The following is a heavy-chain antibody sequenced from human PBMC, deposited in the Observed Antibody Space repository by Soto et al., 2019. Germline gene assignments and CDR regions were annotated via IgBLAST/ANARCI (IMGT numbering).Heavy chain of an antibody. CDR2: IIPICGTA. V-gene: IGHV1-69*13. CDR3: ARDRFTARGKGYYYGMDV. Sequence: SVKVSCKASGGTFSSYAISRVRQPPGQGVEWMGGIIPICGTANYAQKFQGRVAITADESTSTAYMELSSLRSEDTAVYYCARDRFTARGKGYYYGMDVWGQGTTVTVSS. J-gene: IGHJ6*02. D-gene: IGHD3-10*01. CDR1: GGTFSSYA.